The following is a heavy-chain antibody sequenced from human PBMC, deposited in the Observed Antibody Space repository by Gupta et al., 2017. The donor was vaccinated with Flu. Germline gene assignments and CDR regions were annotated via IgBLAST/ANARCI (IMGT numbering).Heavy chain of an antibody. D-gene: IGHD2-8*01. J-gene: IGHJ4*02. CDR3: TTTMLQCRNGVCSRDH. Sequence: EVQLVESGGGLVKPGESLRISGAVSGLTFTNTWMNWVRQAPGKGLEWIGRVKSEVDGGTSDYASPVKDRFTIPRDDSKKTLYLQMNGLKTEDTGVYYCTTTMLQCRNGVCSRDHWGQGTLVTVSS. V-gene: IGHV3-15*01. CDR2: VKSEVDGGTS. CDR1: GLTFTNTW.